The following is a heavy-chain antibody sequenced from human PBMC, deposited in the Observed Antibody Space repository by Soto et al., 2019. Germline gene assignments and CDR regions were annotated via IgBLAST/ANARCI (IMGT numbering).Heavy chain of an antibody. CDR2: INPNSGGT. CDR1: GYTFTGYY. V-gene: IGHV1-2*02. Sequence: GATVKVSCKASGYTFTGYYMHWVRQAPGQGLEWMGWINPNSGGTNYAQKFQGRVTMTRDTSISTAYMELSGLRSDDTAVYYCARGSRYYDSSGYGWFDPWGQGTPVTVSS. J-gene: IGHJ5*02. D-gene: IGHD3-22*01. CDR3: ARGSRYYDSSGYGWFDP.